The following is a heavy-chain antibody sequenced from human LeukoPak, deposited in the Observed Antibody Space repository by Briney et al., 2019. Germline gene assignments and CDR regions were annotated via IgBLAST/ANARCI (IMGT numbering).Heavy chain of an antibody. V-gene: IGHV1-18*01. Sequence: ASVKVSCKASGYTFTSYGISWVRQAPGQGLEWMGWISAYNGDTNYPQKVQGRVTMTTDTSTSTAYMELRSLRSDDTAVYYCARASTDRLEWLSQPIFRMFELDYWGQGTLVTASS. CDR1: GYTFTSYG. D-gene: IGHD3-3*01. J-gene: IGHJ4*02. CDR2: ISAYNGDT. CDR3: ARASTDRLEWLSQPIFRMFELDY.